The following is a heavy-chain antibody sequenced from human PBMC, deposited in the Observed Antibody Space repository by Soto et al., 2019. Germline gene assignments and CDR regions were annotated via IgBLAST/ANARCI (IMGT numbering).Heavy chain of an antibody. Sequence: GGSLKLSSAACRLTLNISAMVGARKDPGKGLEWVSGISGSGGSTYYADSVKGRFTISRDNSKNTLYLQMNSLRAEDTAVYYCAKERRDGSSWYLYHYYVMDVWGQGTTVTVSS. V-gene: IGHV3-23*01. CDR3: AKERRDGSSWYLYHYYVMDV. CDR1: RLTLNISA. J-gene: IGHJ6*02. CDR2: ISGSGGST. D-gene: IGHD6-13*01.